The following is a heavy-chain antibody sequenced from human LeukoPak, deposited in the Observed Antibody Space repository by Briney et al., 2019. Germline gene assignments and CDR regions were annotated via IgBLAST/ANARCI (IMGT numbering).Heavy chain of an antibody. CDR3: ARVVPMYSSDWYDDY. CDR2: IYYSGST. J-gene: IGHJ4*02. V-gene: IGHV4-39*01. CDR1: GGSISSSSYY. Sequence: XETLSLTCTVSGGSISSSSYYWGWIRQPPGKGLEWIGTIYYSGSTYYNPSLKSRVTISVDTSKNQFSLKLSSVTAADTAVYYCARVVPMYSSDWYDDYWGQGTLVTVSS. D-gene: IGHD6-19*01.